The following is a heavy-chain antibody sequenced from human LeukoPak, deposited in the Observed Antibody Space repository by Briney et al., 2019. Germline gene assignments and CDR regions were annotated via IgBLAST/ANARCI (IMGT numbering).Heavy chain of an antibody. CDR3: ARYLDQLLSGPVSYYYYYYMDV. V-gene: IGHV3-21*01. Sequence: GGSLRLSVAAPGFTFSGNSINWFGKPQGRGRGGSSSIIIIGGSNNYADSVKGRFTISRDNAKNSLYLQMNSLRAEDTAVYYCARYLDQLLSGPVSYYYYYYMDVWGKGTTVTVSS. CDR2: IIIIGGS. D-gene: IGHD2-2*01. J-gene: IGHJ6*03. CDR1: GFTFSGNS.